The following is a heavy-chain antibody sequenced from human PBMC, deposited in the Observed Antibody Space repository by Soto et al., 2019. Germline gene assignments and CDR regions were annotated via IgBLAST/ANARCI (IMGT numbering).Heavy chain of an antibody. CDR3: ARGFSLMVYAIDYYGMDV. D-gene: IGHD2-8*01. CDR2: ISAYNGNT. Sequence: QVPLVQSGAEVKKPGASVKVSCKASGYTFTSYGISWVRQAPGQGLERMGWISAYNGNTNYAQKLQGRVTMTTDTSTSTAYMELRSLRSDDTAVYYCARGFSLMVYAIDYYGMDVWGQGTTVTVSS. V-gene: IGHV1-18*01. CDR1: GYTFTSYG. J-gene: IGHJ6*02.